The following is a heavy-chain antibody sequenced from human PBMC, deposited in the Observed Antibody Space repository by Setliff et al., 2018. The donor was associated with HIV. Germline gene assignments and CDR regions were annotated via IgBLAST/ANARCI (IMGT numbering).Heavy chain of an antibody. CDR1: GFRFRSYG. J-gene: IGHJ3*02. CDR2: INWNGAAT. Sequence: PGGSLRLSCAASGFRFRSYGMHWVRQAPGKGLEWVSGINWNGAATGYADSVKGRFTISRDNTKNSLYLQMNRLRAEDTALYYCAKVSIWFGTGAFDIWGQGTMVTVSS. V-gene: IGHV3-20*04. CDR3: AKVSIWFGTGAFDI. D-gene: IGHD3-10*01.